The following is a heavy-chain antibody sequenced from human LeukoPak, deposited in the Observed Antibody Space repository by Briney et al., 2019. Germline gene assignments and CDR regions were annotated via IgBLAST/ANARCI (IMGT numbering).Heavy chain of an antibody. Sequence: GGSLRLSCAASGFTFSDYWMHWVRQAPGKGPAWVSRINFDANNTLYADSVKGRFTISRDNAKSTMYLQMSSLRAEDTAIYYCARDTGHGLDYWGQGTLVTVSS. CDR2: INFDANNT. V-gene: IGHV3-74*01. J-gene: IGHJ4*02. CDR1: GFTFSDYW. D-gene: IGHD4-11*01. CDR3: ARDTGHGLDY.